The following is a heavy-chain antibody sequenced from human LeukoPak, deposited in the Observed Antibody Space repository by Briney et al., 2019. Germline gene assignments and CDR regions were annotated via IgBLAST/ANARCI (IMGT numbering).Heavy chain of an antibody. V-gene: IGHV3-23*01. CDR2: ISGSGGGT. Sequence: PGRSLRLSCAASGFTFSSYGMHWVRQAPGKGLEWVSAISGSGGGTYYADSVKGRFTISRDNSKNTLYLQMNSLRAEDTAVYYCAKDLVVVPAAIGWGQGTLVTVSS. D-gene: IGHD2-2*02. CDR3: AKDLVVVPAAIG. CDR1: GFTFSSYG. J-gene: IGHJ4*02.